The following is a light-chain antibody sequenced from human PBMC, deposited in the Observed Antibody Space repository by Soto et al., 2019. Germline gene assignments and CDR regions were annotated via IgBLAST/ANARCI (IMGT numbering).Light chain of an antibody. Sequence: EIVLTQSPGTMSLSPGVRATLSCRAIERVSYNYLAWYQQRSCQAPRLVIYGASSRASAVPDRFSGSGSGADFPLTISRLGPEDFAVYYCQQYGSSPLTFGGGTKVEIK. CDR1: ERVSYNY. CDR3: QQYGSSPLT. J-gene: IGKJ4*01. V-gene: IGKV3-20*01. CDR2: GAS.